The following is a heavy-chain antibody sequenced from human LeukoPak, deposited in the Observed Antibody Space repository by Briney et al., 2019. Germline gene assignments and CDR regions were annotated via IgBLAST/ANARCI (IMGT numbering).Heavy chain of an antibody. V-gene: IGHV1-2*02. CDR3: AREHVVVVAPTSARWFDP. CDR2: INPNSGGT. D-gene: IGHD2-15*01. CDR1: GYTFTGYY. Sequence: ASVKVSCKASGYTFTGYYMHWVRQAPGQGLEWMGWINPNSGGTNYAQKFQGRVTMTRDTSMSTAYMELSRLRSDDTAVYYCAREHVVVVAPTSARWFDPWGQGTLVTVSS. J-gene: IGHJ5*02.